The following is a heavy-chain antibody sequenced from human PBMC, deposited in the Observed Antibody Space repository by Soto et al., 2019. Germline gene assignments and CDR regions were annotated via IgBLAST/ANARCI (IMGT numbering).Heavy chain of an antibody. Sequence: QVQLVQSGAEVKKPGASVKVSCKASGYTFTSYGISWVRQAPGQGLEWMGWISAYNGNTNYAQKLQGRVTMTTDTXTXXAYMELRSLRSDDTAVYYCARSPSRVRYFDWSPSYWGQGTLVTVSS. CDR2: ISAYNGNT. V-gene: IGHV1-18*01. J-gene: IGHJ4*02. CDR3: ARSPSRVRYFDWSPSY. D-gene: IGHD3-9*01. CDR1: GYTFTSYG.